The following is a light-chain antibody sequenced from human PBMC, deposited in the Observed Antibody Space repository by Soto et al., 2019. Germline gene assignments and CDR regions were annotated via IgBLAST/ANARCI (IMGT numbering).Light chain of an antibody. CDR3: QQYNSYPWT. V-gene: IGKV1-5*03. J-gene: IGKJ1*01. CDR1: QTISSW. Sequence: DIQMTQSPSTLSASVGDRVTITCRASQTISSWLAWYQQKPGKAPKLLIYKASSLESRVSSRFSGSESGTAFTLTISSLQSDDFATYYCQQYNSYPWTFGQGTRVEIK. CDR2: KAS.